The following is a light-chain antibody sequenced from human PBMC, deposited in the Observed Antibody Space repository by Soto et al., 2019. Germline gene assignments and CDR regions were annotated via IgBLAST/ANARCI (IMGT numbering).Light chain of an antibody. CDR2: GAS. J-gene: IGKJ1*01. Sequence: VFTQSPCTVSLSPGERATLSCRASHSLSSGYLAWYQQKPGQAPRILIYGASSRATGIPDRFSGSGSGTDFTLTISRLEPEDFAVYYCQQYGRSPRTFGQGTKVDI. V-gene: IGKV3-20*01. CDR3: QQYGRSPRT. CDR1: HSLSSGY.